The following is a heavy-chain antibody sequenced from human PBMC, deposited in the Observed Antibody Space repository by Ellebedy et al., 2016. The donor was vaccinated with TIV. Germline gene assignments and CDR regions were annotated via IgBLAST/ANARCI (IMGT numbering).Heavy chain of an antibody. Sequence: SETLSLTCTVSGGSISSSSYYWGWIRQPPGKGLEWIGEIDHSGSTNYNPSLKSRVTISVDTSKNQFSLKLSSVTAADTAVYYCARAVTNWFDPWGQGTLVTVSS. CDR2: IDHSGST. D-gene: IGHD4-11*01. V-gene: IGHV4-39*07. CDR3: ARAVTNWFDP. J-gene: IGHJ5*02. CDR1: GGSISSSSYY.